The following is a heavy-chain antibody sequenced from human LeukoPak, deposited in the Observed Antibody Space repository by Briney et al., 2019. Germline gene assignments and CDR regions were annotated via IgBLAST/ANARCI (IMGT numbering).Heavy chain of an antibody. Sequence: ASVKVSCKASGYTFTGYGISWVRQAPGQGLEWMGWISAYNGNTNYAQKLQGRVTMTTDTSTSTAYMELRSLRSDDTAVYYCARDRHYYGSGSYPGWFDPWGQGTLVTVSS. CDR3: ARDRHYYGSGSYPGWFDP. J-gene: IGHJ5*02. D-gene: IGHD3-10*01. CDR2: ISAYNGNT. CDR1: GYTFTGYG. V-gene: IGHV1-18*04.